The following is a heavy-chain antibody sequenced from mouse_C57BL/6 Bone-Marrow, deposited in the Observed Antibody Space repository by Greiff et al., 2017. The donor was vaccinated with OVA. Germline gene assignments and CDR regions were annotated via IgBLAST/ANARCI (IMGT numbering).Heavy chain of an antibody. CDR2: IDPEDGEP. CDR3: ARRSRGYFDV. J-gene: IGHJ1*03. V-gene: IGHV14-2*01. D-gene: IGHD1-1*01. Sequence: VQLQQSGAELVKPGASVKLSCTASGFNIKDYYMHWVQPRTEQGLEWIGRIDPEDGEPKYAPKLPGQGTITADSSSNTAYLQLSSLTSEDTAVYSCARRSRGYFDVWGTGTTVTVSS. CDR1: GFNIKDYY.